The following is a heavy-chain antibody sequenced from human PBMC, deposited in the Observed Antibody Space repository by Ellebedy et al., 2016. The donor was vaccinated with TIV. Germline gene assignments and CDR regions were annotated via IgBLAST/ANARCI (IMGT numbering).Heavy chain of an antibody. CDR3: SATYGRVTPAY. V-gene: IGHV4-59*01. Sequence: MPSETLSLTCTVSGASISSYFCSWIRPPQGTGLEWMAFIYSSGRTDYKHSLKSRMAISVDTSRNQISLKLSSVTAADTAVYYCSATYGRVTPAYWGQGTLVTVSS. D-gene: IGHD4-17*01. CDR2: IYSSGRT. J-gene: IGHJ4*02. CDR1: GASISSYF.